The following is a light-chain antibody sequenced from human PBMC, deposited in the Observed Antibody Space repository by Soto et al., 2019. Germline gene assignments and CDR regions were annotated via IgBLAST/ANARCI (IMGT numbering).Light chain of an antibody. J-gene: IGKJ1*01. CDR2: QAS. Sequence: DIRMTQSPSTLSASVGDRVTITCRASQSIRGWLAWYQQKPGKTPKLLIYQASRLQSGVPSRFSGSGSETEFTLTISSLQPDDFAPYFCQQYNTYPWTFGQVPKVELK. CDR3: QQYNTYPWT. V-gene: IGKV1-5*03. CDR1: QSIRGW.